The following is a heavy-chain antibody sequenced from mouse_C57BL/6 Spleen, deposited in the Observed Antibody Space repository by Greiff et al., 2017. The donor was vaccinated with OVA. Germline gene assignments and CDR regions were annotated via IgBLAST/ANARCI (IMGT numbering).Heavy chain of an antibody. CDR3: ARSDKCYGSSPVDVDY. CDR1: GYTFTSYW. D-gene: IGHD1-1*01. Sequence: QVQLQQPGAELVKPGASVKLSCKASGYTFTSYWMQWVKQRPGQGLEWIGEIDPSDSYTNYNQKFKGKATLTVDTSSSTAYMQLSSLTSEDSAVYDCARSDKCYGSSPVDVDYWGQGTTLTVSS. V-gene: IGHV1-50*01. CDR2: IDPSDSYT. J-gene: IGHJ2*01.